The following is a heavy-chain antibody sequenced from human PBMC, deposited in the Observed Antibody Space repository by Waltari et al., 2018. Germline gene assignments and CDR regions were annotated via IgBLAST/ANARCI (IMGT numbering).Heavy chain of an antibody. V-gene: IGHV2-26*01. J-gene: IGHJ4*02. CDR2: IFSNDET. D-gene: IGHD3-16*01. Sequence: QVTLKESGPVLVKPTETLTLTCAVSGFSLSDPRMGVSWIRQPPGKALEWLAHIFSNDETSFSTSLQSRLTISKDTSKSQVVLTVTNMDPVDTATYFCARIVDPYETSAQIDYWGPGTLVTVS. CDR3: ARIVDPYETSAQIDY. CDR1: GFSLSDPRMG.